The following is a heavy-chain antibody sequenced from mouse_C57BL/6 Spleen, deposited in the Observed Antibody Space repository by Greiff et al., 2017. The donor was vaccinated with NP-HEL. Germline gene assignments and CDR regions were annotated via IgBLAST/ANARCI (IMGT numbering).Heavy chain of an antibody. Sequence: QVQLQQPGAELVRPGSSVKLSCKASCYTFTSYWMHWVKQRPIQGLEWIGNIDPSDSETHYNQKFKDKATLTVDKSSSTAYMQLSSLTSEDSAVYYCARDHYAMDYWGQGTSVTVSS. CDR3: ARDHYAMDY. CDR1: CYTFTSYW. J-gene: IGHJ4*01. CDR2: IDPSDSET. V-gene: IGHV1-52*01.